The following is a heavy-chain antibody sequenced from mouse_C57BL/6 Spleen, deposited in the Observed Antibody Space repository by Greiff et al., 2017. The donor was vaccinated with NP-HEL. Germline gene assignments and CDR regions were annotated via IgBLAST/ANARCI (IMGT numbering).Heavy chain of an antibody. CDR2: IWSGGST. CDR3: ARRRYGTHYAMDY. CDR1: GFSLTSYG. J-gene: IGHJ4*01. V-gene: IGHV2-2*01. Sequence: VMLQQSGPGLVQPSQSLSITCTVSGFSLTSYGVHWVRQSPGKGLEWLGVIWSGGSTDYNVAFISRLSISKDNSRSQVFLKMNSLQADDTAIYDCARRRYGTHYAMDYWGQGTSVTVSS. D-gene: IGHD1-1*01.